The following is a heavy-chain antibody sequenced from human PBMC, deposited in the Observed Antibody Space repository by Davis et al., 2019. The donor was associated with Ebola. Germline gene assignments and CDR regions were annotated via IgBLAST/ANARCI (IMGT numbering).Heavy chain of an antibody. J-gene: IGHJ3*01. CDR1: AYTFTPYY. CDR2: INPSGGTI. Sequence: ASVQVSCQASAYTFTPYYMHWVRQAPRQGLEWMGVINPSGGTISYEQKLRGRVTMTTDRSTSTVDMELSSLRSEDTAVYYCAMSDSSGDGFDVWGLGSMVTVSS. D-gene: IGHD3-22*01. CDR3: AMSDSSGDGFDV. V-gene: IGHV1-46*04.